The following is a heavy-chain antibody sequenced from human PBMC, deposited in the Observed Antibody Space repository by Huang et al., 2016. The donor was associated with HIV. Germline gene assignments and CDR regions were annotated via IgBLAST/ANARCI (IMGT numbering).Heavy chain of an antibody. J-gene: IGHJ4*02. CDR3: ARGKNLYYDSNGYCFDY. CDR2: IYYTGPT. CDR1: GASTSSHY. Sequence: QVQLQESGPGLVKPSATLSLTCTVSGASTSSHYWSWIRQSPGKGLEWIGSIYYTGPTNFHPSLKSRVSISLDTAKNHFSLNLSPVTAADTAVYYCARGKNLYYDSNGYCFDYWGQGTLVTVSS. V-gene: IGHV4-59*11. D-gene: IGHD3-22*01.